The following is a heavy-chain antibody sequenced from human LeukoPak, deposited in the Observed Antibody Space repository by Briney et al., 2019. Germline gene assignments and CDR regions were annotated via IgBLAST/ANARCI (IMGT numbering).Heavy chain of an antibody. D-gene: IGHD3-22*01. CDR3: ARGRPYYYDSSGYYFLDY. CDR1: GYTFTSYY. V-gene: IGHV1-46*01. CDR2: INPSGGST. J-gene: IGHJ4*02. Sequence: ASAKVSCKASGYTFTSYYMHWVRQAPGQGLEWMGIINPSGGSTSYAQKFQGRVTMTRDTSTSTVYMELSSLRSEDTAVYYCARGRPYYYDSSGYYFLDYWGQGTLVTVSS.